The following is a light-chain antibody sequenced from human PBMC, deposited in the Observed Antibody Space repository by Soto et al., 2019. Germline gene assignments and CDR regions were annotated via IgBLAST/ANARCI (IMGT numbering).Light chain of an antibody. J-gene: IGKJ1*01. V-gene: IGKV3-20*01. CDR1: QSVSSSY. CDR3: HQYHVSPRT. CDR2: AAS. Sequence: EIVLTQSPGTLSLSPGEGVTLSCRASQSVSSSYLAWYQQKPGQPPRLLIYAASTRATGIPDRFSGSGSGTDFTLTISRLEPEDFAVYYSHQYHVSPRTFGQGTKVAIK.